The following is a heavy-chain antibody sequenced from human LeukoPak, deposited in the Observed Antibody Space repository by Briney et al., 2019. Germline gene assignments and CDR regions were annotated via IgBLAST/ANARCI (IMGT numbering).Heavy chain of an antibody. V-gene: IGHV1-2*02. J-gene: IGHJ6*02. Sequence: ASVKVSCKASGYTFTVFYIHWVRQAPGQGLEWMGWIDPNGGGTKYVQKFQGRVTMTRDTSISTAYMELSSLRSEDTAVYYCARGLGIVVVPAARKGMDVWGQGTTVTVSS. CDR3: ARGLGIVVVPAARKGMDV. CDR2: IDPNGGGT. CDR1: GYTFTVFY. D-gene: IGHD2-2*01.